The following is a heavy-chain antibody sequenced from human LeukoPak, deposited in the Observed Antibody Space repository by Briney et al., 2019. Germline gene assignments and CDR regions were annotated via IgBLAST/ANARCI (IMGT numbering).Heavy chain of an antibody. V-gene: IGHV3-11*01. J-gene: IGHJ3*02. CDR1: GLTVSNNY. CDR2: ISSSGSTI. D-gene: IGHD2/OR15-2a*01. CDR3: ARVSMAEAFDI. Sequence: GGSLRLSCVVSGLTVSNNYMSWIRQAPGKGLEWVSYISSSGSTIYYADSVKGRFTISRDNAKNSLHLQMNSLRAEDTAVYYCARVSMAEAFDIWGQGTMVTVSS.